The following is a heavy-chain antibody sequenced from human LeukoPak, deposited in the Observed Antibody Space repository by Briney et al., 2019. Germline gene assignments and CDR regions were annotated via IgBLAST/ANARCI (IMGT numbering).Heavy chain of an antibody. D-gene: IGHD3-9*01. CDR2: ISGSGGST. J-gene: IGHJ6*02. CDR3: AKRLSRILTGYSYYYYYGMDV. CDR1: GFTFSSYA. V-gene: IGHV3-23*01. Sequence: GGSLRLSCAASGFTFSSYAMSWVRQAPGKGLEWVSAISGSGGSTYYADSVKGRFTISRGNSKNTLYLQMNSLRAEDTAVYYCAKRLSRILTGYSYYYYYGMDVWGQGTTVTVSS.